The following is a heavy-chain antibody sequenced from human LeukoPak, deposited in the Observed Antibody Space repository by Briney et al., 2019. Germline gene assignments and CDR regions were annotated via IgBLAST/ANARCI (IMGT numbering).Heavy chain of an antibody. Sequence: SVKVSCKASGGTFSSYAISWVRQAPGQGLEWMGGIIPIFGTANYAQKFQGRVTITADESTSTAYMELSSLRAEDTAVYYCARGGYDILTGYYPHWGQGTLVTVSS. J-gene: IGHJ4*02. CDR2: IIPIFGTA. V-gene: IGHV1-69*13. CDR1: GGTFSSYA. CDR3: ARGGYDILTGYYPH. D-gene: IGHD3-9*01.